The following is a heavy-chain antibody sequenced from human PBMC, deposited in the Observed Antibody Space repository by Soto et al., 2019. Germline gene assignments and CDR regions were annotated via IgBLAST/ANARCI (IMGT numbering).Heavy chain of an antibody. J-gene: IGHJ5*02. CDR2: IYSSGNT. CDR3: ARGRVAGLFRAS. CDR1: GGSISSEGYY. V-gene: IGHV4-31*03. Sequence: QVQLQESGPGLVKPSQTLSLTCTVSGGSISSEGYYWTWIRQHPGKGLEWIGYIYSSGNTYSKPSLKSRVSIAMDTSSNEFSLKLTSVTAADTAIYFCARGRVAGLFRASWGQGILVTVSS.